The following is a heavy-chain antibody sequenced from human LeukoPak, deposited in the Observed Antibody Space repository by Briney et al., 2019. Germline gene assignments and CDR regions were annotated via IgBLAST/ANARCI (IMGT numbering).Heavy chain of an antibody. CDR3: ARHIIGGSYFLDYYYYYMDV. Sequence: PSETLSLTCAVFGGSFDGYYWSWIRQPPGKGLEWIGEITYDGSTNYNPSLKSRVTISVDTSKIQFSLNLSSVTAADTAIYYCARHIIGGSYFLDYYYYYMDVWGKGTTVTISS. CDR2: ITYDGST. CDR1: GGSFDGYY. J-gene: IGHJ6*03. V-gene: IGHV4-34*01. D-gene: IGHD1-26*01.